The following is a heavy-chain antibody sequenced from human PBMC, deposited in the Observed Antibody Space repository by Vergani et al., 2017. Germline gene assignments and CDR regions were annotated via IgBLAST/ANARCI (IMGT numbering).Heavy chain of an antibody. CDR1: GYTFTGYY. Sequence: QVQLVQSGAEVKKPGASVKVSCKASGYTFTGYYMHWVRQAPGQGLEWMGWINPNSGGTNYAQKFQGRVTMTTDTSTSTAYMELRSLRSDDTAVYYCARDNYDSSGRTYWYFDLWGRGTLVTVSS. CDR3: ARDNYDSSGRTYWYFDL. CDR2: INPNSGGT. D-gene: IGHD3-22*01. V-gene: IGHV1-2*02. J-gene: IGHJ2*01.